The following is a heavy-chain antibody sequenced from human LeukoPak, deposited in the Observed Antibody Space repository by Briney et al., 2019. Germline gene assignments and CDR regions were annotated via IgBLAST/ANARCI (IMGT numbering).Heavy chain of an antibody. J-gene: IGHJ3*02. CDR1: GFTFSSYE. CDR3: ARDRNWNFNAFDI. CDR2: ISSSGSTI. Sequence: GGSLRLSCAASGFTFSSYEMNWVRQAPGKGREWVSYISSSGSTIYYADSVKGRFTISRDNAKNSLFLQMNSLRAEDTAVYYCARDRNWNFNAFDIWGQGTTVTVSS. D-gene: IGHD1-7*01. V-gene: IGHV3-48*03.